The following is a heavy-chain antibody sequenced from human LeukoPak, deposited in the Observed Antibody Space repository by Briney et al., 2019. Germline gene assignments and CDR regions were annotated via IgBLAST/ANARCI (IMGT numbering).Heavy chain of an antibody. CDR3: ARDRSYSNSMDV. J-gene: IGHJ6*02. D-gene: IGHD4-11*01. CDR2: ISSSSSYI. V-gene: IGHV3-21*01. CDR1: GFTFSSYS. Sequence: GGSMRLSCAASGFTFSSYSMNWVRQAPGKGLEWVSSISSSSSYIYYADSVKGRFTISRDNAKNSLYLQMNSLRAEDTAVYYCARDRSYSNSMDVWGQGTTVTVSS.